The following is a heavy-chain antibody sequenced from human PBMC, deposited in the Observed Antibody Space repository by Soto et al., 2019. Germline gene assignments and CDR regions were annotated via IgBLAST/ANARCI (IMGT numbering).Heavy chain of an antibody. V-gene: IGHV4-30-2*02. Sequence: SETLSLTCAVSGGSISSGCYSWSWIRQPPGKGLEWIGYIYHSGSTNYNPTLKSRVTISVDTTKNQFSLKLSSVTAADTAVYYCARRYGASFDYWGQGTLVTLSS. J-gene: IGHJ4*02. CDR2: IYHSGST. CDR1: GGSISSGCYS. CDR3: ARRYGASFDY. D-gene: IGHD4-17*01.